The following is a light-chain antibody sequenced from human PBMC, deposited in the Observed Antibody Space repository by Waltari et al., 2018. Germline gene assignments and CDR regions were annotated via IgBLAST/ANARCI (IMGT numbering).Light chain of an antibody. V-gene: IGLV1-47*01. CDR2: RDN. CDR1: SYHIGRSH. CDR3: AVWDDILTAWV. J-gene: IGLJ3*02. Sequence: QSVLPQPPSVSGTPGPRVTISCSGGSYHIGRSHVHWYQQFPGTAPKLLNYRDNQRPSGVPDRFSGSRSGTSASLAIGALRSVDEADYYCAVWDDILTAWVFGGGTKLTVL.